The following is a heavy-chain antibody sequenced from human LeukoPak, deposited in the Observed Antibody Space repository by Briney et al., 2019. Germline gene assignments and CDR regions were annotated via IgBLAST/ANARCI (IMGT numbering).Heavy chain of an antibody. D-gene: IGHD6-13*01. Sequence: KPSETLSLTCTVSGGSVSSGYYWGWIRQPPGKGLEWIGSIYHSGSTYYNPSLKSRVTISVDTSKNQFSLKLSSVTAADTAVYYCARSTAARFGTWGQGTLVTVSS. CDR2: IYHSGST. CDR1: GGSVSSGYY. J-gene: IGHJ4*02. CDR3: ARSTAARFGT. V-gene: IGHV4-38-2*02.